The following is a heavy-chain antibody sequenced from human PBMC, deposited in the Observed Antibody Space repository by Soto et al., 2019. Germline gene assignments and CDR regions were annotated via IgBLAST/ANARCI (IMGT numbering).Heavy chain of an antibody. CDR2: IRSKIYGGTT. CDR3: TRIVVAPHY. V-gene: IGHV3-49*03. D-gene: IGHD3-22*01. Sequence: GGSLRLSCTASGFTFGDHAMSWFRQAPGKGLEWVGFIRSKIYGGTTEYAASAIDRFTISRDDSKSIAYLQMSSLKTEDTAVYYCTRIVVAPHYWGQGTLVTVSS. J-gene: IGHJ4*02. CDR1: GFTFGDHA.